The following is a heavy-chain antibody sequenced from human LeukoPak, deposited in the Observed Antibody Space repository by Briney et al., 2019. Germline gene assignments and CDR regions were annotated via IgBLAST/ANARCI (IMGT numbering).Heavy chain of an antibody. CDR3: VKGPRPDITVAHTVEN. CDR1: GFTFSSYS. D-gene: IGHD6-19*01. J-gene: IGHJ4*02. CDR2: ISSSSSYI. V-gene: IGHV3-21*04. Sequence: GGSLRLSCAASGFTFSSYSMNWVRQAPGKGLEWVSSISSSSSYIYYADSVKGRFTISRDNSKNSLYLQMNTVRAEDTAVYYCVKGPRPDITVAHTVENWGQGTLVTVSS.